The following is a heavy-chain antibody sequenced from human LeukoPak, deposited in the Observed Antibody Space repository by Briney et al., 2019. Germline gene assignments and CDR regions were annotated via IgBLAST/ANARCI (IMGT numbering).Heavy chain of an antibody. D-gene: IGHD1-26*01. CDR3: VRGEVGAV. CDR2: IYPSDFDV. Sequence: GESLKISCKGSGYNFANYWIAWVRQMPGKGLEWVAIIYPSDFDVKYNPSFRGQVTISADTSISTVYLQGSRLISPDTAMYYCVRGEVGAVWGKGTLVTVSS. CDR1: GYNFANYW. V-gene: IGHV5-51*01. J-gene: IGHJ4*02.